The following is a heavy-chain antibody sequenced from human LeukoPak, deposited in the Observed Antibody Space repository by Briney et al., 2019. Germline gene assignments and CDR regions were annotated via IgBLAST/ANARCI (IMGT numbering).Heavy chain of an antibody. J-gene: IGHJ4*02. CDR2: IKQDGSEE. Sequence: GGSLRLSCVATGFTFSSYWMTWVRQAPGKGLEWVANIKQDGSEEYYVDSVKGRFTISRDNAKNSLYLQMNSLRAEDTAVYYCARDGLGSAFDYWGQGTLVTVSS. CDR3: ARDGLGSAFDY. V-gene: IGHV3-7*01. D-gene: IGHD3/OR15-3a*01. CDR1: GFTFSSYW.